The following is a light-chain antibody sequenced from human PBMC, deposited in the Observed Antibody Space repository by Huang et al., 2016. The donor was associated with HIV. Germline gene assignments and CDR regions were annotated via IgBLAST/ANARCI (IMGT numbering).Light chain of an antibody. Sequence: MTQSPPSLSASIGDRVTLTCRASRDISTFLAWYQHKPGKPPRLLIYAASILHSGVPSRFSCGGSGTNFTLTVSSLQPEDVANYYCQKYDSAPRTFGQGTKLEL. CDR3: QKYDSAPRT. CDR2: AAS. J-gene: IGKJ1*01. V-gene: IGKV1-27*01. CDR1: RDISTF.